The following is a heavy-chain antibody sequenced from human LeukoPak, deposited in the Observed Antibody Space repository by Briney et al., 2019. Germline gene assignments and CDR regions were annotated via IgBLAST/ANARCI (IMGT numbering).Heavy chain of an antibody. D-gene: IGHD3-22*01. Sequence: GGSLRLSCAASGFTFSSYWMSWVRQAPGKGLEWVAVISYDGSNKYYADSVKGRFTISRDNSKNTLYLQMNSLRAEDTAVYYCARVRTFYYYDSSGYFDYWGQGTLVTVSS. V-gene: IGHV3-30-3*01. J-gene: IGHJ4*02. CDR3: ARVRTFYYYDSSGYFDY. CDR1: GFTFSSYW. CDR2: ISYDGSNK.